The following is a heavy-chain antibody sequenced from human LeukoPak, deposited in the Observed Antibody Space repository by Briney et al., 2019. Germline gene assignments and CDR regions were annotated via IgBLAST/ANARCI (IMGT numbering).Heavy chain of an antibody. CDR1: GYTFTGYH. CDR2: INPNSGDT. CDR3: ARAPGRNSYYYGMDV. Sequence: ASVKVSCKASGYTFTGYHMHWVRQAPGQGLEWMGRINPNSGDTNYAQKFQGRVTMTRDTSISTAYMELSRLRSDDTAVYYCARAPGRNSYYYGMDVWGQGTTVTVSS. D-gene: IGHD2/OR15-2a*01. V-gene: IGHV1-2*06. J-gene: IGHJ6*02.